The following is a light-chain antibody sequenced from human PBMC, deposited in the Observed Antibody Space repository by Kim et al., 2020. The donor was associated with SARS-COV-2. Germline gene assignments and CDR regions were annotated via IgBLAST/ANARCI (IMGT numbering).Light chain of an antibody. CDR2: LGS. Sequence: PASISCRSSQCLLHSSGYNYLAWYLQKPGQSPQLLIYLGSSRASGVPDRFSGSGSGTDFTLKISRVEAEDVGVHYCMQALQSLFTFGPGTKVDIK. V-gene: IGKV2-28*01. CDR1: QCLLHSSGYNY. CDR3: MQALQSLFT. J-gene: IGKJ3*01.